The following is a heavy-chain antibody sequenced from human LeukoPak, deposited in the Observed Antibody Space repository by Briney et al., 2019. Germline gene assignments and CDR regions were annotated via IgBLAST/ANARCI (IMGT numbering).Heavy chain of an antibody. CDR3: ARGRPEFFGSGTYLND. D-gene: IGHD3-10*01. J-gene: IGHJ4*02. V-gene: IGHV3-7*01. Sequence: GGSLRLSCAASGFTFSNYWMSWVRQAPGKGLEWVAHINQDGSEEHYMDSVKARFIISRDNAKNSLSLQMDSLRAEDTAVYYCARGRPEFFGSGTYLNDWGQGTLVTASS. CDR1: GFTFSNYW. CDR2: INQDGSEE.